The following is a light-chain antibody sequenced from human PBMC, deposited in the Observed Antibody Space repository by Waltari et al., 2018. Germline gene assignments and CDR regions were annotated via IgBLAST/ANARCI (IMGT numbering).Light chain of an antibody. Sequence: QTVVTQEPSLSVSPGGTVTLTCTLSSGSLSTTSYATWYQQTPGQAPRTLVYKGNSRSSGVHDRFSGSILGNKAALTSTGAQADDECAYYCSLYMGSGIWVFGGGTKLTVL. CDR3: SLYMGSGIWV. J-gene: IGLJ3*02. CDR2: KGN. CDR1: SGSLSTTSY. V-gene: IGLV8-61*01.